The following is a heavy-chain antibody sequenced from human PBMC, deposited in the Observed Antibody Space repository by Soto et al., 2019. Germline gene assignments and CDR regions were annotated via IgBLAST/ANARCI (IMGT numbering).Heavy chain of an antibody. Sequence: SVKVSCKASGFTFTSSAVQWVRQARGQRLEWIGWIVVGSGNTNYAQKFQERVTITRDMSKSTAYMELSSLRSEDTAVYYCAADPRYCSRNSCYYYYGMHVCGQGTTVTVS. CDR2: IVVGSGNT. CDR3: AADPRYCSRNSCYYYYGMHV. J-gene: IGHJ6*02. D-gene: IGHD2-2*01. V-gene: IGHV1-58*01. CDR1: GFTFTSSA.